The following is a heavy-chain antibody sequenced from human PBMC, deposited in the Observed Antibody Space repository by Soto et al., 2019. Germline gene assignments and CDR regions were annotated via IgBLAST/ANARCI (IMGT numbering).Heavy chain of an antibody. V-gene: IGHV3-33*01. J-gene: IGHJ6*02. CDR1: GFTFSSYG. CDR2: IWYDGSNK. D-gene: IGHD5-18*01. CDR3: ARDPEYSYGEGYYYYYYGMDV. Sequence: PWGSLRLSCAASGFTFSSYGMHWVRQAPGKGLEWVAVIWYDGSNKYYADSVKGRFTISRDNSKNTLYLQMNSLRAEDTAVYYCARDPEYSYGEGYYYYYYGMDVWGQGTTVTVSS.